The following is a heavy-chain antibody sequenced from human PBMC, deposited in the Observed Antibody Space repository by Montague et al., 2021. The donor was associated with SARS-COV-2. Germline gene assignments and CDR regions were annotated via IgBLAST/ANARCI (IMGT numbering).Heavy chain of an antibody. CDR2: ITGSGAGT. CDR1: GFTFSSYA. CDR3: AKASSSGFGESDC. Sequence: SLRLSCAASGFTFSSYAMSWVRQAPGKGLEWVSGITGSGAGTCYADSVKGRFTISRVNSKNTLYLQMSSLRAEDTAVYYCAKASSSGFGESDCWGQGTLVTVSS. D-gene: IGHD3-10*01. J-gene: IGHJ4*02. V-gene: IGHV3-23*01.